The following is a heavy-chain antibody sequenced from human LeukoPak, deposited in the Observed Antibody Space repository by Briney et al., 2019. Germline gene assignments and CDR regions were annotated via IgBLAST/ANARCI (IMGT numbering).Heavy chain of an antibody. CDR2: ISGSGGST. CDR3: ALTTVTTFSLGFDY. D-gene: IGHD4-17*01. Sequence: GGSLRLSCAASGFTFSSYAMSWVRQAPXXXXEWVSAISGSGGSTYYADSVKGRFTISRDNSKNTLYLQMNSLRAEDTAVYYCALTTVTTFSLGFDYWGQGTLVTVSS. J-gene: IGHJ4*02. V-gene: IGHV3-23*01. CDR1: GFTFSSYA.